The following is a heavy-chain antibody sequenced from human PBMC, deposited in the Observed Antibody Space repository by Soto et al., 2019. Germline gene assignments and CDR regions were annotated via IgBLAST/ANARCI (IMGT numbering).Heavy chain of an antibody. V-gene: IGHV1-18*01. D-gene: IGHD5-12*01. CDR1: GYTFTIYG. CDR3: ARGLPSDY. Sequence: QVQLVQSGAEVKKPGASVKVSCKASGYTFTIYGITWVRQAPGQGLEWVGWLSGYDGKTNYEQKDQDRVTMTTDTSTTTAYMELRSLRSDDTAVYYCARGLPSDYWGQGTLVTVSS. J-gene: IGHJ4*02. CDR2: LSGYDGKT.